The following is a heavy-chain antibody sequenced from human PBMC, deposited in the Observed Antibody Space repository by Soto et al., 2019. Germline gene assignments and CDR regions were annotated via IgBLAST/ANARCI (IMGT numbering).Heavy chain of an antibody. D-gene: IGHD4-17*01. CDR1: GFIFTGYE. V-gene: IGHV3-48*03. CDR2: ISSSGGVL. CDR3: ATRRGWTTVVNSQYFHH. Sequence: PGGSLRLSCVASGFIFTGYEFNWVRQAPGKGLEWVSYISSSGGVLDYADSVKGRFTISKDNAKNSLYLHMNNLRAEDTAVYYCATRRGWTTVVNSQYFHHWGQGTQVTVSS. J-gene: IGHJ1*01.